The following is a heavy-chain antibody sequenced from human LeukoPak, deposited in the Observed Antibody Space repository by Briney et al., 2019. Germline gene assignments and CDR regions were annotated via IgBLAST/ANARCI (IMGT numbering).Heavy chain of an antibody. CDR2: IRSKAYGGTT. V-gene: IGHV3-49*04. J-gene: IGHJ4*02. CDR3: TRVEWELLGWYFDY. Sequence: GGSLRLSCAASGFTFSNYAMSWVRQAPGKGLEWVGFIRSKAYGGTTEYAASVKGRFTISRDDSKSIAYLQMNSLKTEDTAVYYCTRVEWELLGWYFDYWGQGTLVTVSS. CDR1: GFTFSNYA. D-gene: IGHD1-26*01.